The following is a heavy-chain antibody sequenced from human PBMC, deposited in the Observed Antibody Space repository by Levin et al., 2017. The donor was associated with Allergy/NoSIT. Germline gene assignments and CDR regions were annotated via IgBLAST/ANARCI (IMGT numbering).Heavy chain of an antibody. CDR1: GFTFDDYD. J-gene: IGHJ3*02. D-gene: IGHD2-15*01. CDR2: ISWNSGSI. Sequence: GGSLRLSCAASGFTFDDYDMHWVRHTPGKGLEWVSGISWNSGSIGYADSVKGRFTISRDNAKNSLYLQMNSLRAEDTALYYCVKGGYCSGGSCYLQAFDIWGQGTMVTVS. CDR3: VKGGYCSGGSCYLQAFDI. V-gene: IGHV3-9*01.